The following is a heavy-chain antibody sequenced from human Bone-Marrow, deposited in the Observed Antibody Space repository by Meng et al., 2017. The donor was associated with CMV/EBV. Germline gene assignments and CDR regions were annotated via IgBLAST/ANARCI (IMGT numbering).Heavy chain of an antibody. Sequence: SETLSLTCAVYGGSFSGYYWSWIRQPPGKGLEWIGEINHSGSTNYNPSLKSRVTISVDTSKNQFSLKLSSVTAADTALYYCAKEMATTKFYNYYYYGMDVWGQGTTVTVSS. J-gene: IGHJ6*02. D-gene: IGHD5-24*01. CDR3: AKEMATTKFYNYYYYGMDV. CDR1: GGSFSGYY. CDR2: INHSGST. V-gene: IGHV4-34*01.